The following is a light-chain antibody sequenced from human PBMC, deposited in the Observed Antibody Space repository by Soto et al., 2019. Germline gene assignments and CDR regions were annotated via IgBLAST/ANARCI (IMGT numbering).Light chain of an antibody. Sequence: QSALTQPASGSGSPGQSITISCTGASSDVVGYTYVSWYQQHPGKAPKLIIYEVNNRPSGVSHRFSGSKSGNTASLTISGLQAEDEADYYCSSYTSSSTLDVFGTGTKVTVL. V-gene: IGLV2-14*01. J-gene: IGLJ1*01. CDR2: EVN. CDR3: SSYTSSSTLDV. CDR1: SSDVVGYTY.